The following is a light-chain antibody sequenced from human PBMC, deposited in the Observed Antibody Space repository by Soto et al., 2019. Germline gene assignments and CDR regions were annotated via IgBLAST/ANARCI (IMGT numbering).Light chain of an antibody. Sequence: QSVLTQPASESGSPGQSIIISCTGTSSDADAYNYVSWYQHHPGKAPKLLIYDVSNRPSGISNRFSGSKSGNTASLTISGLQPEDEADYFCSSYTSSTILFGGGTKLTVL. V-gene: IGLV2-14*03. CDR1: SSDADAYNY. CDR2: DVS. J-gene: IGLJ2*01. CDR3: SSYTSSTIL.